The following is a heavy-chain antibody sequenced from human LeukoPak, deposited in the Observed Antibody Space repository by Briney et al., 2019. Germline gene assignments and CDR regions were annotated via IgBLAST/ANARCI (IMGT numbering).Heavy chain of an antibody. D-gene: IGHD2-2*01. CDR3: ATLRLPAATTKAFDY. V-gene: IGHV3-30*02. Sequence: GGSLRLSCAAPGFTFSSYGMHWVRQAPGKGLEWVAFIRYDGSNKYYADSVKGRFTISRDNSKNTLYLQMNSLRAEDTAVYYCATLRLPAATTKAFDYWGQGTLVTVSS. CDR1: GFTFSSYG. CDR2: IRYDGSNK. J-gene: IGHJ4*02.